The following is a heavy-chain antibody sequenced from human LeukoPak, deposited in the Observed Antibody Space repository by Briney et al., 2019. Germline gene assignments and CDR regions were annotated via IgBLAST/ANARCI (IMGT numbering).Heavy chain of an antibody. J-gene: IGHJ4*02. CDR2: ISTCSSFI. CDR1: GFTFSSYS. CDR3: ARTDYYDKSIDY. V-gene: IGHV3-21*01. Sequence: MAGGSLRLSCAASGFTFSSYSMNWVRQAPGKGLEWVSSISTCSSFIYYADSVKGRFTISRDIAKNSLYLQMNSLRAEDTAVYYCARTDYYDKSIDYWGQGTLVTVSS. D-gene: IGHD3-22*01.